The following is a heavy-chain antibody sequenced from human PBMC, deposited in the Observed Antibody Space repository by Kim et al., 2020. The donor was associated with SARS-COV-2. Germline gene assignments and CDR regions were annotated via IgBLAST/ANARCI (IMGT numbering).Heavy chain of an antibody. CDR1: GFTFSSYG. CDR3: AKAEANEY. V-gene: IGHV3-30*18. Sequence: GGSLRLSCAASGFTFSSYGMHWVRQAPGKGLEWVAVILYNRSNKYYADSVKGRFTISRDNSKNTLYLQMNSLRAEDTAFYYCAKAEANEYLGQGTLITV. J-gene: IGHJ4*02. CDR2: ILYNRSNK.